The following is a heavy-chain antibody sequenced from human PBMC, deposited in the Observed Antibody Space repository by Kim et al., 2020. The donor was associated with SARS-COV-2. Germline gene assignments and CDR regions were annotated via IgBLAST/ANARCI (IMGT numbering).Heavy chain of an antibody. D-gene: IGHD3-10*01. J-gene: IGHJ4*01. V-gene: IGHV3-23*01. CDR3: AKSYSPGTYYSPRPPYF. Sequence: GGSLRLSCVASGFTFTSYAMTWVRQPPGKGLEWVSSISHSGDNTYYADSVKGRFTISRDDSKNTLYLQLNSLRAEDTALYFCAKSYSPGTYYSPRPPYF. CDR2: ISHSGDNT. CDR1: GFTFTSYA.